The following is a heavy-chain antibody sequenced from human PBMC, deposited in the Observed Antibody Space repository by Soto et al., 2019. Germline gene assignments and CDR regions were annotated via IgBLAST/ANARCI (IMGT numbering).Heavy chain of an antibody. Sequence: GGSLRLSCAASGLTFSSYAVSWVRQSPGKGLEWVSAISGSGDSPYYADSVKGRFTISRDNSRNTLYLQMNSLRAGDSAKYYCAKEGTSGLYYFDYWGQGTLVTVSS. CDR2: ISGSGDSP. D-gene: IGHD6-19*01. J-gene: IGHJ4*02. CDR1: GLTFSSYA. V-gene: IGHV3-23*01. CDR3: AKEGTSGLYYFDY.